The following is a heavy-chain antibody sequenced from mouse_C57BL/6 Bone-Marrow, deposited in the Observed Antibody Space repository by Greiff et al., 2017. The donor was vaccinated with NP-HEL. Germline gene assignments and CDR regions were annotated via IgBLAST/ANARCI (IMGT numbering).Heavy chain of an antibody. CDR3: ARWGYGSSWYYFDY. V-gene: IGHV1-26*01. J-gene: IGHJ2*01. D-gene: IGHD1-1*01. Sequence: VQLQQSGPELVKPGASVKISCKASGYTFTDYYMNWVKQSHGKSLEWIGDINPNNGGTSYNQKFKGKATLTVDKSSSTAYMELRSLTSEDSAVYYCARWGYGSSWYYFDYWGQGTTLTVSS. CDR2: INPNNGGT. CDR1: GYTFTDYY.